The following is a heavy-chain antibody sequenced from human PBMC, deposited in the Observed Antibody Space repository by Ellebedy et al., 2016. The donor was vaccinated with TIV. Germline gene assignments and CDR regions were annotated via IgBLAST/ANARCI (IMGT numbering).Heavy chain of an antibody. Sequence: ASVKVSCKASGGTLSNYPISWVRQAPGQGLEWMGGIIPVFGTPNYAQKFRGRVTITTDESTSTTYMELSSLRSEDTAVYYCARGRTPYNWNDVTVKNPWYFYDVDVWGQGTTVTVSS. CDR1: GGTLSNYP. CDR2: IIPVFGTP. J-gene: IGHJ6*02. CDR3: ARGRTPYNWNDVTVKNPWYFYDVDV. V-gene: IGHV1-69*05. D-gene: IGHD1-20*01.